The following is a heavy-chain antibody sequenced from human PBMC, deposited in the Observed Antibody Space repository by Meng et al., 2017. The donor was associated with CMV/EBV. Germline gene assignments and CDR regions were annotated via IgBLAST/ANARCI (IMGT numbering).Heavy chain of an antibody. Sequence: QITLKESGPTRVKPTQTLTLTCTFSGFSLSTSGVGVGWIRQPPGKALEWLALIYWDDDKRYSPSLKSRLTITKDTSKNQVVLTMNNMDPVDTATYYCARIAAAGRFDYWGQGTLVTVSS. V-gene: IGHV2-5*02. CDR1: GFSLSTSGVG. CDR3: ARIAAAGRFDY. D-gene: IGHD6-13*01. J-gene: IGHJ4*02. CDR2: IYWDDDK.